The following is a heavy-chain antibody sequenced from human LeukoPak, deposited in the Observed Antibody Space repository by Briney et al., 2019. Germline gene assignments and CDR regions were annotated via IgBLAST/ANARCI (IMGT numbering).Heavy chain of an antibody. CDR2: ISYDGSNK. J-gene: IGHJ4*02. V-gene: IGHV3-30-3*01. Sequence: PGRSLRLSCAASGFTFSSYAMHWVRQAPGKGLEWVAVISYDGSNKYYADSVKGRFTISRDNSKNTLYLQMNSLRVEDTAVYYCARNGRRGSGFLSPPSNWGQGTLVTVSS. CDR3: ARNGRRGSGFLSPPSN. D-gene: IGHD3-10*01. CDR1: GFTFSSYA.